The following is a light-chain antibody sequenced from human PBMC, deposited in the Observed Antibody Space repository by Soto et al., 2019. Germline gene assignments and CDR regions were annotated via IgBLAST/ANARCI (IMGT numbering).Light chain of an antibody. V-gene: IGKV1-33*01. J-gene: IGKJ3*01. CDR1: QDISNY. CDR3: QQYDNLPLT. Sequence: DIPMTQSPSSLSASVGDRVTITCRASQDISNYLNWYQQKPGKAPKLLIYDASNLETGVPSRFSGSGSGTDFTFTISSLQPEDIATYYCQQYDNLPLTFGPGTEVDIK. CDR2: DAS.